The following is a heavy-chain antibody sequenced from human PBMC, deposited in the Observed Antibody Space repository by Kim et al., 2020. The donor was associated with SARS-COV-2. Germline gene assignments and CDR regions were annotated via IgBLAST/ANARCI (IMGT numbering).Heavy chain of an antibody. CDR3: ARDESGLGYFDY. CDR1: GFTFGDYG. Sequence: GGSLRLSCAASGFTFGDYGMSWVPQTPGKGLEWVSNINWNGGSTGYADSVKGRFTISRDNAKNSLYLQMNSLRAEDTALYHCARDESGLGYFDYWGQGTLVTVSS. CDR2: INWNGGST. V-gene: IGHV3-20*01. D-gene: IGHD7-27*01. J-gene: IGHJ4*02.